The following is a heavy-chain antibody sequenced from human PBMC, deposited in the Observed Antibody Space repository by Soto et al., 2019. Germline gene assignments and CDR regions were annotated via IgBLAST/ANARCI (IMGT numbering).Heavy chain of an antibody. V-gene: IGHV4-39*01. CDR2: IYYSGST. Sequence: SETVSLTCTFSGGSISSRSYYWGWIRQPPGKGLEWIGSIYYSGSTYYNPSLKSRVTISVDTSKNQFSLKLSSVTAADTAVYYCARSYSSSWYRYYYYGMDVWGQGTTVTVSS. J-gene: IGHJ6*02. CDR3: ARSYSSSWYRYYYYGMDV. CDR1: GGSISSRSYY. D-gene: IGHD6-13*01.